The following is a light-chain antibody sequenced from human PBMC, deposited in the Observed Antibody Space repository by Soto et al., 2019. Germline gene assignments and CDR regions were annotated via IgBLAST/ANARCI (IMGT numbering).Light chain of an antibody. CDR3: GTWDSSLSRYV. CDR2: DNN. Sequence: QAVVTQPPSVSAAPGQKVTISCSGSSSNIGNNYVSWYQQLPGTAPKLLIYDNNKRPSGIPDRFSGSKSGTSATLGITGLQTGDEADYYCGTWDSSLSRYVFGTGTKLTVL. V-gene: IGLV1-51*01. J-gene: IGLJ1*01. CDR1: SSNIGNNY.